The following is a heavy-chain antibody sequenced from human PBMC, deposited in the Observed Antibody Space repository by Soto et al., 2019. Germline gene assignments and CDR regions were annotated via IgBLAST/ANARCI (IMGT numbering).Heavy chain of an antibody. CDR3: ARDLPAGSFFSYCDY. CDR2: INPNSGGT. CDR1: GYTFTGYY. Sequence: ASVKVSCKASGYTFTGYYMHWVRQAPGQGLEWMGWINPNSGGTSYAQKFQGWVTMTRDTSMSTAYMELSRLRSEDTAVYYCARDLPAGSFFSYCDYWGQGTLVTVSS. V-gene: IGHV1-2*04. D-gene: IGHD1-26*01. J-gene: IGHJ4*02.